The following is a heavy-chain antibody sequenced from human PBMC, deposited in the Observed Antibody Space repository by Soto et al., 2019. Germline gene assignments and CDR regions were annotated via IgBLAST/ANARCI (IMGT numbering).Heavy chain of an antibody. CDR3: ARGERVAGDNWFDP. CDR1: GGSISSGGYY. Sequence: PSETLSLTCTVSGGSISSGGYYWSWIRQHPGKGLGWIGYIYYSGSTYYNPSLKSRVTISVDTSKNQFSLKLSSVTAADTAVYYCARGERVAGDNWFDPWGQGTPVTVSS. CDR2: IYYSGST. J-gene: IGHJ5*02. D-gene: IGHD6-19*01. V-gene: IGHV4-31*03.